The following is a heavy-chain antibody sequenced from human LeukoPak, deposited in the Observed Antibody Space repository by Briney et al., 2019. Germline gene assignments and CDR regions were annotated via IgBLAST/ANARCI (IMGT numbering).Heavy chain of an antibody. J-gene: IGHJ6*03. CDR3: ARRWNYGRNYYIDV. D-gene: IGHD1-7*01. V-gene: IGHV4-34*01. Sequence: SETLSLTCAVYGGSFSNYYWSWIRQPPGKGLEWIGEINDSGRINYNPSLMSRVTVSVDTSKNQFTLRLTSVTATDTAVYYCARRWNYGRNYYIDVWGNGATVSVSS. CDR1: GGSFSNYY. CDR2: INDSGRI.